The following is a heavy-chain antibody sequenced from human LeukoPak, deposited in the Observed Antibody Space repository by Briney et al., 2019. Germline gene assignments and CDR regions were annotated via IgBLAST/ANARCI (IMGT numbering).Heavy chain of an antibody. CDR1: GFTFSSYS. D-gene: IGHD5-12*01. CDR2: ISSSSSTI. V-gene: IGHV3-48*04. J-gene: IGHJ4*02. Sequence: PGGSLRLSCAASGFTFSSYSMNWVRQAPGKGLEWVSYISSSSSTIYYADSVKGRFTISRDNAKYSLYLQMNSLRAEDTAVYYCARSRLVATDYWGQGTLVTVSS. CDR3: ARSRLVATDY.